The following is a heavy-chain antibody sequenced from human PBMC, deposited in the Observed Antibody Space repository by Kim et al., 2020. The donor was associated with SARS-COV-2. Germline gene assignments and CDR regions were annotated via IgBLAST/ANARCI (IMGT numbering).Heavy chain of an antibody. J-gene: IGHJ1*01. CDR2: IKTRPANYAT. CDR3: VSREMSGTRGMD. Sequence: GGSLRLSCAASGFTLSGFDVHWVRQASGKGLEWVGRIKTRPANYATAYSTSATGRLTISRDDSTTTAYLQMNRLIIEDTAVYYCVSREMSGTRGMDWGQG. D-gene: IGHD3-10*01. V-gene: IGHV3-73*01. CDR1: GFTLSGFD.